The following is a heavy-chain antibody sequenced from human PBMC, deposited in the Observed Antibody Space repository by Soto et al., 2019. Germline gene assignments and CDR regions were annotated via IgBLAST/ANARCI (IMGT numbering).Heavy chain of an antibody. CDR1: GGSISSGGYS. J-gene: IGHJ5*02. D-gene: IGHD2-2*01. CDR3: DRVPDR. Sequence: SETLSLTCDVSGGSISSGGYSGCWIRQPPGKGQECIGYIYHSRSTYYNPSLYSRVTISVVSSKNQFSLNLSSVTAADTAVYYCDRVPDRWGQGTQVTVS. CDR2: IYHSRST. V-gene: IGHV4-30-2*01.